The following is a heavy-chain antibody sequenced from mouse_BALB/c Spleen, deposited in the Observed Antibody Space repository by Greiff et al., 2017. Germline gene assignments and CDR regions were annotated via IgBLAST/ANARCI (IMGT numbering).Heavy chain of an antibody. J-gene: IGHJ3*01. CDR2: IYPGDGDT. Sequence: VKLMESGAELARPGASVKLSCKASGYTFTSYWMQWVKQRPGQGLEWIGAIYPGDGDTRYTQKFKGKATLTADKSSSTAYMQLSSLASEDSAVYYCATSVWEEFAYWGQGTLVTVSA. V-gene: IGHV1-87*01. CDR1: GYTFTSYW. D-gene: IGHD4-1*01. CDR3: ATSVWEEFAY.